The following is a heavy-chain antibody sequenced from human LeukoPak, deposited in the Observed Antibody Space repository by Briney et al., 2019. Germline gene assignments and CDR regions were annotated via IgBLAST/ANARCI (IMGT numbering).Heavy chain of an antibody. CDR1: GFTFSSYA. Sequence: GGSLRLSCAASGFTFSSYAMSWVRQAPGKGLEWVSAISGSGGSTYYADSVKGRFTISRDNSKNTLYLQMNSLRAEDTAVYYCAKGMDYYGSGSYHYYYYYMDVWGKGTTVTVSS. CDR2: ISGSGGST. D-gene: IGHD3-10*01. J-gene: IGHJ6*03. CDR3: AKGMDYYGSGSYHYYYYYMDV. V-gene: IGHV3-23*01.